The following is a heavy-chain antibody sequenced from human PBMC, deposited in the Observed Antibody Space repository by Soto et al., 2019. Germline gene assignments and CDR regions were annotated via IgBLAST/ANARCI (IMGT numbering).Heavy chain of an antibody. D-gene: IGHD6-19*01. J-gene: IGHJ4*02. V-gene: IGHV3-64D*08. Sequence: GGSLRLSCSASGFTFSSYAMHWVRQAPGKGLEYVSAISSNGGSTYYADSVKGRFTISRDNSKNTLYLQMSSLRAEDTAVYYCVKEGIPGIAVAGTDFDYWGQGTLVTVSS. CDR3: VKEGIPGIAVAGTDFDY. CDR2: ISSNGGST. CDR1: GFTFSSYA.